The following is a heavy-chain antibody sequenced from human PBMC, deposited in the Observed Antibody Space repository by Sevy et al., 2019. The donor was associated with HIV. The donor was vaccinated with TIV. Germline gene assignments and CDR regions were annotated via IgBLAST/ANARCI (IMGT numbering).Heavy chain of an antibody. Sequence: SETPLTCTVSGVSISRSSYDWGWIRQPPGKGLEWIGGIYHSGSTYYNPSLKSRVIISVDTSKNQFALNLRSVTAADTAVYYCARHGGIVGRAFDFWGRGTLVTVSS. CDR3: ARHGGIVGRAFDF. CDR2: IYHSGST. V-gene: IGHV4-39*01. D-gene: IGHD1-26*01. J-gene: IGHJ4*02. CDR1: GVSISRSSYD.